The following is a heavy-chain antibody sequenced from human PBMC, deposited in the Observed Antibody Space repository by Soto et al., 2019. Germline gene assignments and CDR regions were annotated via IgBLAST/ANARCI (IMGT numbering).Heavy chain of an antibody. CDR1: GGTFSSYT. CDR2: IIPILGIA. CDR3: ARGGERRYQNTYYYYGMDV. V-gene: IGHV1-69*02. D-gene: IGHD1-1*01. J-gene: IGHJ6*02. Sequence: QVQLVQSGAEVKKPGSSVKVSCKASGGTFSSYTISWVRQAPGQGLEWMGRIIPILGIANYAQKFQGRVTITADKXXSXAXXELSSLRSEDTAVYYCARGGERRYQNTYYYYGMDVWGQGTTVTVSS.